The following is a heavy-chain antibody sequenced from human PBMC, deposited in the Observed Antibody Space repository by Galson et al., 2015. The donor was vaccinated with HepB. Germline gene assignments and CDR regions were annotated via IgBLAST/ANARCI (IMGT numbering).Heavy chain of an antibody. CDR3: ARHGARAKLSDTLYYYYYMDV. CDR2: IYPGDSDT. Sequence: QSGAEVKKPGESLKISCKGSGYSFTSYWIGWVRQMPGKGLEWMGIIYPGDSDTRYSPSFQGQVTISADKSISTAYLQWSSLKASDTAMYYCARHGARAKLSDTLYYYYYMDVWGKGTTVTVSS. CDR1: GYSFTSYW. J-gene: IGHJ6*03. D-gene: IGHD2-15*01. V-gene: IGHV5-51*01.